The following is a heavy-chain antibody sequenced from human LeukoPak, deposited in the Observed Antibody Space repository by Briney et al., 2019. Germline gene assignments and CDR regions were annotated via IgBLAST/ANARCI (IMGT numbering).Heavy chain of an antibody. CDR2: ISAYNGNT. CDR3: ARDHRLPVPKAAIAARPDY. D-gene: IGHD6-6*01. CDR1: GYTFTGYY. Sequence: ASVKVSCKASGYTFTGYYMHWVRQAPGQGLEWMGWISAYNGNTNYAQKLQGRVTMTTDTSTSTAYMELRSLRSDDTAVYYCARDHRLPVPKAAIAARPDYWGQGTLVTVSS. J-gene: IGHJ4*02. V-gene: IGHV1-18*04.